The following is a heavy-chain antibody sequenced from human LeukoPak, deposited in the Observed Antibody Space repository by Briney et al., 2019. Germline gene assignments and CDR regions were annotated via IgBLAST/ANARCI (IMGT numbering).Heavy chain of an antibody. J-gene: IGHJ4*02. CDR3: AHRRDSVFHY. D-gene: IGHD4-11*01. Sequence: SGPTLVKPTQTLTPTCTVSGCALSTSGVAVCWIRQPPGKALEWLALIYWHDDKSYSPSLKSRFTITRDTSKNQVVLTMTNMDPVDTATYYCAHRRDSVFHYWGPGTLVTVSS. CDR1: GCALSTSGVA. V-gene: IGHV2-5*01. CDR2: IYWHDDK.